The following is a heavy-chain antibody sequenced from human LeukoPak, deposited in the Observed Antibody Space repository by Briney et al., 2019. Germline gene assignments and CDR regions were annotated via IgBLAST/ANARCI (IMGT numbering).Heavy chain of an antibody. Sequence: GGSLRLSCAASGFTFDDYAIHWVRQAPGKGLEWVSGISWNSGRIGYADSVKGRFTISRDNAKNSLYLQMNSLRAEDMALYYCAKDIRELFPSGAFDIWGQGTMVTVSS. D-gene: IGHD1-26*01. V-gene: IGHV3-9*03. CDR2: ISWNSGRI. CDR3: AKDIRELFPSGAFDI. J-gene: IGHJ3*02. CDR1: GFTFDDYA.